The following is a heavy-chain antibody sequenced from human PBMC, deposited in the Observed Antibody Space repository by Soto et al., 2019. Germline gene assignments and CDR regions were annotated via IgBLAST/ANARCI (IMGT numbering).Heavy chain of an antibody. CDR1: GYTFTGYY. CDR2: INPNSGGT. CDR3: ARFPLRTTVTTETYYYYGMDV. Sequence: ASVKVSCKASGYTFTGYYMHWVRQAPGQGLEWMGWINPNSGGTNYAQKFQGWVTMTRDTSISTAYMELSRLRSDDTAVYYCARFPLRTTVTTETYYYYGMDVWGQGTTVTVSS. V-gene: IGHV1-2*04. D-gene: IGHD4-17*01. J-gene: IGHJ6*02.